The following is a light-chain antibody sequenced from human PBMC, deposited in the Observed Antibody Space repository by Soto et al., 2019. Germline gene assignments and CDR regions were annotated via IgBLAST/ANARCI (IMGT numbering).Light chain of an antibody. CDR3: HQYNKWTPGT. CDR2: GAS. CDR1: QSVSNN. Sequence: EIVMTQSPATLSVSPGERATLSCTASQSVSNNLAWYQQKPGQAPRLLIYGASTRATGIPARFSGSGSGTEFTLTVSSLQSEDSAVYYCHQYNKWTPGTFGQGTKVEIK. V-gene: IGKV3-15*01. J-gene: IGKJ1*01.